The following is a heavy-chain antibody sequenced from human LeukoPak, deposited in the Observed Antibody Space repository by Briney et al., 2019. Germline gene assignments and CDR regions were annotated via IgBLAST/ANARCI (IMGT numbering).Heavy chain of an antibody. CDR2: ITANTRGRIT. V-gene: IGHV3-23*01. D-gene: IGHD2/OR15-2a*01. Sequence: GGSLRLSCAASGFTFSGSAMHWVRQASGKGLEWVSGITANTRGRITYYADSVKGRFTISRDSSKDTLYLQMNSLRAEDTAVYFCARGGYFSFDYWGQGTLVTVSS. CDR1: GFTFSGSA. J-gene: IGHJ4*02. CDR3: ARGGYFSFDY.